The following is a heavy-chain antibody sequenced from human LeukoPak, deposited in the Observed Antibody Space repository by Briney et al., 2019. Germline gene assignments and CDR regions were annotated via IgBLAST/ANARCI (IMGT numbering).Heavy chain of an antibody. CDR2: ISGSSSYM. J-gene: IGHJ4*02. V-gene: IGHV3-21*04. D-gene: IGHD2-2*01. Sequence: PGGSLRLSCAASGFTFSRNTMNWVRQAPGKGLEWVSSISGSSSYMYYADSLKGRFTISRDNSKNTLYLQMNSLRAEDTAVYYCAKESLRVLPAATFDYWGQGTLVTVSS. CDR3: AKESLRVLPAATFDY. CDR1: GFTFSRNT.